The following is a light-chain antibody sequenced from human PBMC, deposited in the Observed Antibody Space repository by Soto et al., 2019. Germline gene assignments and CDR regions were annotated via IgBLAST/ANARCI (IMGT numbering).Light chain of an antibody. Sequence: EVVLTQSPGTLSLSPGERATLSCRASQNVGTFLTWYQQKPGQAPRLLIYGASSRATGIPDRFSGSGSGTDFTLTISRLEPEDFAVYFCQQYAGSPRTFGQGTKVDIK. CDR2: GAS. J-gene: IGKJ1*01. CDR1: QNVGTF. V-gene: IGKV3-20*01. CDR3: QQYAGSPRT.